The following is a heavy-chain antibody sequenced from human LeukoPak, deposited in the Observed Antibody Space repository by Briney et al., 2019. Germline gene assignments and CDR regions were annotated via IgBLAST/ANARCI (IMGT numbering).Heavy chain of an antibody. CDR3: AKVPSGIPA. V-gene: IGHV3-23*01. CDR1: GFTFRSHV. D-gene: IGHD5-18*01. J-gene: IGHJ5*02. Sequence: PGGSLRLSCAASGFTFRSHVMSWVHQAPGKGLEWVSSISSGGSTTYYVDPVKGRFTISRDNSKNTLYLQMDTLRAEDTAVYYCAKVPSGIPAWGQGTLVTVSS. CDR2: ISSGGSTT.